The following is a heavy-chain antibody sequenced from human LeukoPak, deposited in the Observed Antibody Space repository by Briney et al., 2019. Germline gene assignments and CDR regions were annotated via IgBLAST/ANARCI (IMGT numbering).Heavy chain of an antibody. Sequence: ASVKVSCKASGGTFTGYYMHWVRQAPGQGLEWMGWINPNSGGTNYAQKFQGWVTMIRDTSISTAYMELSRLRSDDTAVYYCARDGADYGDYTFDYWGQGTLVTVSS. D-gene: IGHD4-17*01. J-gene: IGHJ4*02. CDR2: INPNSGGT. V-gene: IGHV1-2*04. CDR1: GGTFTGYY. CDR3: ARDGADYGDYTFDY.